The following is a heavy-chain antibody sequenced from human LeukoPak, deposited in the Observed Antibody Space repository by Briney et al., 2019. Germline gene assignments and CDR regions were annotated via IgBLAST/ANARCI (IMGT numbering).Heavy chain of an antibody. V-gene: IGHV1-46*01. CDR1: GYTFTSYY. D-gene: IGHD2-2*01. Sequence: ASVKVSCKASGYTFTSYYMHWVRQAPGQGLEWMGIINPSGGSTSYAQKFQGRVTMTRDTSTSTVYMELSSLRSEDTAVYYCATNIVVVPAAKSRYYYGMDIWGQGTTVTVSS. CDR2: INPSGGST. J-gene: IGHJ6*02. CDR3: ATNIVVVPAAKSRYYYGMDI.